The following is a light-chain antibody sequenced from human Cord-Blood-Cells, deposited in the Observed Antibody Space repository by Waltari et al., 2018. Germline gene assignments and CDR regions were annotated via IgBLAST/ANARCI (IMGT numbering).Light chain of an antibody. Sequence: QPALPHPPPVPGPPGQSIPIPCPETRSVVGVYNLASCYQHHPGKAPKLMIYEGSKRPSGVSNRFSGSKSGNTASLTISGLQAEDEADYYCCSYAGSSTYVFGTGTKVTVL. CDR2: EGS. CDR1: RSVVGVYNL. CDR3: CSYAGSSTYV. J-gene: IGLJ1*01. V-gene: IGLV2-23*01.